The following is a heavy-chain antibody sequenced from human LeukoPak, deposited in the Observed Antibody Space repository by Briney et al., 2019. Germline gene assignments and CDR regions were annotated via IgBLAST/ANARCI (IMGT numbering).Heavy chain of an antibody. V-gene: IGHV4-59*01. CDR2: IYYSGGT. Sequence: PSETLSLTCTVSGGSISSYYWSWIRQPPGKGLEWIGYIYYSGGTNYNPSLKSRVTISVDTSKNQFSLKLGSVTAADTAVYYCARERSITMIRGVINGWFDPWGQGTLVTVSS. J-gene: IGHJ5*02. D-gene: IGHD3-10*01. CDR1: GGSISSYY. CDR3: ARERSITMIRGVINGWFDP.